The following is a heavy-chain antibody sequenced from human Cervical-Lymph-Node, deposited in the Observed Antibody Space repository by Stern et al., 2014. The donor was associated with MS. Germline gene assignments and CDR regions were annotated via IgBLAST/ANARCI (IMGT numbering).Heavy chain of an antibody. V-gene: IGHV4-39*01. CDR3: ARWGVNDIYFDY. CDR2: IYYSGTT. CDR1: GGTISDTSYH. D-gene: IGHD2-21*01. Sequence: QVQLGQSGPGLVKPSETLSLTCTVSGGTISDTSYHWGWIRQPPGKGLEWIGSIYYSGTTSSSPSLKIRVTIFVDTPKTQSSLNLPSVTAADTAVYYCARWGVNDIYFDYWGQGTLVTVSS. J-gene: IGHJ4*02.